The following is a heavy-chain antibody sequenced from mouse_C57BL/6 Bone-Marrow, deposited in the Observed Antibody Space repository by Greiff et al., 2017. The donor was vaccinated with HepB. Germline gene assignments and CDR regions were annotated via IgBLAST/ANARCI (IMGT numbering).Heavy chain of an antibody. CDR3: ARRYGSPNYYAMDY. Sequence: QVQLKQPGAELVKPGASVKLSCKASGYTFTSYWMHWVKQRPGRGLEWIGRIDPNSGGTKYNEKFKSKATLTVDKPSSTAYMQLSSLTSEDSAVYYCARRYGSPNYYAMDYWGQGTSVTVSS. CDR2: IDPNSGGT. J-gene: IGHJ4*01. V-gene: IGHV1-72*01. D-gene: IGHD1-1*01. CDR1: GYTFTSYW.